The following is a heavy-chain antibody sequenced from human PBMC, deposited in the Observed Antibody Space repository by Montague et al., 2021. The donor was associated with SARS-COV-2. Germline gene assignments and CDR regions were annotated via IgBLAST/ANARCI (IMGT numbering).Heavy chain of an antibody. CDR3: ARSPEPMIILIITSLNWYFDL. V-gene: IGHV4-31*03. D-gene: IGHD3-22*01. Sequence: TLSLTCTVSGGSISSGGYYWSWIRQHPGRGLEWIGYIDYSGXTXYXXXXKXRVTISVDTSKNQFSLKVNSVTAADTAVYYCARSPEPMIILIITSLNWYFDLWGRGTLVAVSS. CDR2: IDYSGXT. CDR1: GGSISSGGYY. J-gene: IGHJ2*01.